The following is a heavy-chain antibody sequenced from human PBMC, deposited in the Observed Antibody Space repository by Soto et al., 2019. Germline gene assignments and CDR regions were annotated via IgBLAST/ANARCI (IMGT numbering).Heavy chain of an antibody. J-gene: IGHJ4*02. V-gene: IGHV3-11*01. CDR1: GFIFSDYY. Sequence: QVQLVESGGALVKPGGSLRLSCAASGFIFSDYYMTWLRQAPGKGPEWISYISGGGDVTAYAHSVTGRFTISRDNTKRSLCLPMNSLTVEDMAGYYSSRDPPLVDYWGQGTLVTVAS. CDR3: SRDPPLVDY. CDR2: ISGGGDVT. D-gene: IGHD1-26*01.